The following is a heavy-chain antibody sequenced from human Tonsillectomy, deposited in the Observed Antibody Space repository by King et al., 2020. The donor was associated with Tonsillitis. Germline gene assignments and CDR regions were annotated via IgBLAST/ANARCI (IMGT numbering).Heavy chain of an antibody. J-gene: IGHJ5*02. CDR3: AKGSQRAYSLEA. CDR2: MRHRETNK. V-gene: IGHV3-30*02. D-gene: IGHD1-26*01. CDR1: GFSFNTYD. Sequence: HVQLVESGGGVVQPGGSLTLSCAASGFSFNTYDVHWVRQAPGRGLEWVSFMRHRETNKYYADSVKGRFAISRDNSKSTLYLHMNSLRVDDTAVYYCAKGSQRAYSLEAWGQGALVTVSS.